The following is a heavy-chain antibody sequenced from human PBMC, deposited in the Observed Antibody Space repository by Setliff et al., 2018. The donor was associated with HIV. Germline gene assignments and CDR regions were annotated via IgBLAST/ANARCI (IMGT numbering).Heavy chain of an antibody. CDR3: AREAEQDYDVVTETLVEGAYIQF. J-gene: IGHJ1*01. V-gene: IGHV4-61*02. Sequence: SETLSLTCTVSGASLNSGSYFWSWVRQPAGKGLEWIGRIYTSGDTNYNPSLKSRVTISMDTSKKQFSLKLRSVTAAATAVYYCAREAEQDYDVVTETLVEGAYIQFWGQGSLVTVSS. CDR1: GASLNSGSYF. D-gene: IGHD3-9*01. CDR2: IYTSGDT.